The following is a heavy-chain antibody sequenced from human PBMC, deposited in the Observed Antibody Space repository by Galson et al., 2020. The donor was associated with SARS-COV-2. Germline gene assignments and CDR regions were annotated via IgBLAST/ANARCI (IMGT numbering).Heavy chain of an antibody. CDR2: VYYSGAT. CDR1: AGSISSFY. CDR3: SSHLGGWFDT. D-gene: IGHD1-26*01. V-gene: IGHV4-59*01. J-gene: IGHJ5*02. Sequence: SETLSLTCTASAGSISSFYWSWIRQPPGQGPEWIGYVYYSGATNYNPSFKSRVTISVDRSKSTVSLQLKSVTAADTAVYYCSSHLGGWFDTWGQGTLVTVSS.